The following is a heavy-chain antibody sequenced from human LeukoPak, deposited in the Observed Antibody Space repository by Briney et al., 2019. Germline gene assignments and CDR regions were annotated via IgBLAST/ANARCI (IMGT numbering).Heavy chain of an antibody. CDR3: ARGRPGHIVVVTAIPDAY. D-gene: IGHD2-21*02. V-gene: IGHV1-2*02. CDR2: INPNSGGT. J-gene: IGHJ4*02. Sequence: GASVKVSCKASGYTFLDYYVHWVRQAPGQGLEWMGWINPNSGGTNFAQKFQGRVTMTRDTSINTGYMELSNLRFDDTALYYCARGRPGHIVVVTAIPDAYWGQGALVTVSS. CDR1: GYTFLDYY.